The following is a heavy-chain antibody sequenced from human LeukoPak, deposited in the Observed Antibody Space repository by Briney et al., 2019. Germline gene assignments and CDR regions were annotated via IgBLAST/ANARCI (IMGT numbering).Heavy chain of an antibody. J-gene: IGHJ6*03. V-gene: IGHV4-30-2*01. CDR3: AREEWELRGCMDV. Sequence: SETLSLTCTVSGGSISSGGYYWSWIRQPPGKGLEWIGYIYHSGSTYYNPSLKSRVTISVDRSKNQFSLQLSSVTAADTAVYYCAREEWELRGCMDVWGKGTTVTVSS. D-gene: IGHD1-26*01. CDR2: IYHSGST. CDR1: GGSISSGGYY.